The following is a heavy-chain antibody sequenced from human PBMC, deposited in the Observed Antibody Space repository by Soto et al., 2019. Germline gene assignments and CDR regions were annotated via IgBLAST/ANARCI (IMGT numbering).Heavy chain of an antibody. J-gene: IGHJ3*01. CDR3: AKDQGIAASHGID. D-gene: IGHD6-13*01. CDR2: ISNDGSGK. Sequence: QVQLVESGGGVVQPGRSLRLSCAASGFTFNNYGMHWVRQAPGKGLEWVATISNDGSGKYYADSVKGRLTISRDNSKNTVYLQMNSLRAEETAVYYCAKDQGIAASHGIDWGQGTMVTVSS. V-gene: IGHV3-30*18. CDR1: GFTFNNYG.